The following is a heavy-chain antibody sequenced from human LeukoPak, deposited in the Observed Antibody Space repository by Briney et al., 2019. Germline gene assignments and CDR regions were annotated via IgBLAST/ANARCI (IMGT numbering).Heavy chain of an antibody. CDR3: AKLVGATRYLGY. CDR2: ISGSGGST. CDR1: GFTFSSYA. Sequence: GGSLRLSCAASGFTFSSYAMSWVRRAQGRGWGWVSAISGSGGSTYYADSVKGRFTISRDNSKNTLYLQMNSLRAEDTAVYYCAKLVGATRYLGYWGQGTLVTVSS. V-gene: IGHV3-23*01. D-gene: IGHD1-26*01. J-gene: IGHJ4*02.